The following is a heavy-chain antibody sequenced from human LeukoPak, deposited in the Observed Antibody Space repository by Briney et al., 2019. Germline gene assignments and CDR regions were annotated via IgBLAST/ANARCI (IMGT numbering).Heavy chain of an antibody. CDR2: IRYDGSNK. V-gene: IGHV3-30*02. CDR3: AKNGDRGAYCSGGSCYPYYYYYMDV. Sequence: GGSLRLSCAASGFTFSSYGMHWVRQAPGKGLEWVAFIRYDGSNKYYADSVKGRFTISSDNSKNTLYLHVNSLRPEDTAVYYCAKNGDRGAYCSGGSCYPYYYYYMDVWGKGTTVTISS. CDR1: GFTFSSYG. D-gene: IGHD2-15*01. J-gene: IGHJ6*03.